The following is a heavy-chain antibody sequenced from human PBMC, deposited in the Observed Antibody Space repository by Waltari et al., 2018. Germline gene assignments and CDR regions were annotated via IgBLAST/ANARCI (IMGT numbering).Heavy chain of an antibody. Sequence: QVQLVESGGGVVQPGRSLRLSCAASGFTFSRSGLHWVRQAPGKGLEWVAVIWYDGSNKYYADSVKGRFTISRDNSKNTLYLQMNSLRAEDTAVYYCARGSIAARLPEPPYWGQGTLVTVSS. J-gene: IGHJ4*02. V-gene: IGHV3-33*01. CDR2: IWYDGSNK. D-gene: IGHD6-6*01. CDR1: GFTFSRSG. CDR3: ARGSIAARLPEPPY.